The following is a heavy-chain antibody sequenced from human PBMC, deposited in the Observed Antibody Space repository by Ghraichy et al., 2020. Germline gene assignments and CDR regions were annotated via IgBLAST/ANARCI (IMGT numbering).Heavy chain of an antibody. V-gene: IGHV4-39*07. CDR3: ARDGDYNWYFDL. CDR1: GDSISSNTHR. Sequence: SETLSLTCSVSGDSISSNTHRWSWIRQPPGRGLEWIGSIYYSGRANYNPSLKSRVTLSVDTSKNQFSLKLSSVTAADTAVYYCARDGDYNWYFDLWGRGTLVTVSS. CDR2: IYYSGRA. D-gene: IGHD4-17*01. J-gene: IGHJ2*01.